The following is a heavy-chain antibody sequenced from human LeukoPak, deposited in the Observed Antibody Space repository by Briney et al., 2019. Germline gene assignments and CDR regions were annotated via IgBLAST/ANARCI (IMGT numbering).Heavy chain of an antibody. D-gene: IGHD1-1*01. CDR1: GGTFSSYA. J-gene: IGHJ5*02. CDR2: IIPIFCTA. Sequence: SVTVSCKASGGTFSSYAISWVRQAPGQGLEWMGGIIPIFCTANYAQKFQGRVTITADKSTSTAYMELSSLRSEDTAVYYCARGAGNNWFDPWGQGTLGTVSS. CDR3: ARGAGNNWFDP. V-gene: IGHV1-69*06.